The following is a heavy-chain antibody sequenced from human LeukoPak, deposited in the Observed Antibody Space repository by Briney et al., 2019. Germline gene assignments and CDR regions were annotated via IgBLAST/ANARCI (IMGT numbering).Heavy chain of an antibody. CDR3: ARQSDLRDIKYYFDY. CDR1: GYTFTSYD. D-gene: IGHD2-21*01. V-gene: IGHV1-69*05. Sequence: GASVKVSCKASGYTFTSYDINWVRQAPGQGLEWMGGIIPIFGTANYAQRFQGRVTITTDESTSTVYMELSSLRSEDTAVYYCARQSDLRDIKYYFDYWGQGTLVTVSS. CDR2: IIPIFGTA. J-gene: IGHJ4*02.